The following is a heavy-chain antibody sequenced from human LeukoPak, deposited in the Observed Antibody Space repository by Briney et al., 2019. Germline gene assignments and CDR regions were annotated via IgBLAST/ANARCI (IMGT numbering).Heavy chain of an antibody. D-gene: IGHD6-13*01. J-gene: IGHJ4*02. V-gene: IGHV1-69*13. CDR1: GYTFTGYY. CDR2: IIPIFGTA. Sequence: GASVTVSCKVSGYTFTGYYMHWVRQAPGQGLEWMGRIIPIFGTANYAQKFQGRVTITADESTSTAYMELSSLRSEDTAVYYCARANPYSSSPDYWGQGTLVTVSS. CDR3: ARANPYSSSPDY.